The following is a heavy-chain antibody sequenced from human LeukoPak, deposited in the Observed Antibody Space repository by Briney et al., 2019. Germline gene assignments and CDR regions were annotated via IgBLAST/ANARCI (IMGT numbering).Heavy chain of an antibody. J-gene: IGHJ4*02. Sequence: SSETLSLTSTVSAGSISNYYWSWIRQRPGKGREWIGFIYYTGRTNYNPSLKSRVTTSLDAPKTQLSLHLSSVTNADSAGCYCVRGNKNSRLWQWPDFDSWGQGTLVTVSS. CDR1: AGSISNYY. CDR3: VRGNKNSRLWQWPDFDS. D-gene: IGHD6-19*01. CDR2: IYYTGRT. V-gene: IGHV4-59*01.